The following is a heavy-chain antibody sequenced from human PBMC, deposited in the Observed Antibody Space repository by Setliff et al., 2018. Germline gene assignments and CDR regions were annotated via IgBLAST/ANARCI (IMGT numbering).Heavy chain of an antibody. CDR1: GYTFTDYY. D-gene: IGHD3-22*01. Sequence: ASVKVSCKASGYTFTDYYMHWVRQDPGQGLEWMGWINPNSGGTNYAQKFQGWVTMTRDTSISTAYMELSRLRSDDTAVYYCARSRDGGNSSGYSGAFDIWGQGTMVTVSS. CDR2: INPNSGGT. V-gene: IGHV1-2*04. CDR3: ARSRDGGNSSGYSGAFDI. J-gene: IGHJ3*02.